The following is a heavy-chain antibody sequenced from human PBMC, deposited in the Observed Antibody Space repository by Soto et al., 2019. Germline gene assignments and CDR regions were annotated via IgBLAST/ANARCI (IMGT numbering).Heavy chain of an antibody. CDR2: INAGNGNT. D-gene: IGHD3-16*01. Sequence: RASVKVSCKASGYTFISYAIHWVRQAPGQRLEWMGWINAGNGNTKYSQKFQGRVTFTRDTSASTAYMELSSLRSEDTAVYYCARGGVGSRPVDFWGQGTLVTVSS. J-gene: IGHJ4*02. CDR3: ARGGVGSRPVDF. V-gene: IGHV1-3*01. CDR1: GYTFISYA.